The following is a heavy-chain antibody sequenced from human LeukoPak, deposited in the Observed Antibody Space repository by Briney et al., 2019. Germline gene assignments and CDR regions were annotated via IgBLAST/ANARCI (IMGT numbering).Heavy chain of an antibody. Sequence: PSETLCLTCAVYGGSFSGYYWSWIRQPPGKGLEGIGEINHSGSTNYNPSLKSRVAISGDTYKNQFSLKLSSVTAVDTAVYYCARLVGDFWSGYRTYYYYIDVWGKGTTVTVSS. CDR3: ARLVGDFWSGYRTYYYYIDV. D-gene: IGHD3-3*01. V-gene: IGHV4-34*01. CDR2: INHSGST. J-gene: IGHJ6*03. CDR1: GGSFSGYY.